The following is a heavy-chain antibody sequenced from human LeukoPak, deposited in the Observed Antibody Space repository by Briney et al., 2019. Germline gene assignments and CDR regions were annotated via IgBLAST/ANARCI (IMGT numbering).Heavy chain of an antibody. CDR1: GFTFSSYS. CDR3: ARDSGSSGQRGWFDP. J-gene: IGHJ5*02. V-gene: IGHV3-21*01. Sequence: GGSLRLSCAASGFTFSSYSMNWVRQAPGKGLEWVSSISSSSSYIYYADSVKGRFTISRDNAKNSLYLQMNSLRAEDTAVYYCARDSGSSGQRGWFDPWGQGTLVTVSS. D-gene: IGHD3-10*01. CDR2: ISSSSSYI.